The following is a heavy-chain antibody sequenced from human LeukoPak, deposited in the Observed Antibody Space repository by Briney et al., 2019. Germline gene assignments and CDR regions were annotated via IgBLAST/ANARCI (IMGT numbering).Heavy chain of an antibody. Sequence: PSQTLSLTCTVSGGSISSGGYYWSWIRQHPGKGLEWIGFIYYSGGTYYNPSLKSRVTISVDTSKNQFSLRLSSVTAADTAVYYCARLTWFTYYFDYWGQGTLVTVPS. J-gene: IGHJ4*02. CDR3: ARLTWFTYYFDY. D-gene: IGHD3-10*01. CDR1: GGSISSGGYY. CDR2: IYYSGGT. V-gene: IGHV4-31*03.